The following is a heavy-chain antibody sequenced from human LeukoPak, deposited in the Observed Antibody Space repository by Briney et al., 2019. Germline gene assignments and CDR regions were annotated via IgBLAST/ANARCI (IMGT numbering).Heavy chain of an antibody. CDR3: ARDSTVRYCSGGTCYEDY. CDR1: GFTFSSYW. D-gene: IGHD2-15*01. V-gene: IGHV3-7*01. CDR2: IKQEGSEK. Sequence: GGSLRLSCAAAGFTFSSYWMSWVRQAPGKGLEWVANIKQEGSEKYYVDSVKGRFTISRDNAKNSLYLQMNSLRAGDTAVYYCARDSTVRYCSGGTCYEDYWGQGTLVTASS. J-gene: IGHJ4*02.